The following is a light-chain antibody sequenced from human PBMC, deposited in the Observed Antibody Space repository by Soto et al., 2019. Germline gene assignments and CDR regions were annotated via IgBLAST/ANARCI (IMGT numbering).Light chain of an antibody. CDR3: QQYNNWPPGT. Sequence: EIVMTQSPATLSVSPGERATLSCRASQSVSSNVAWYQQKPGQAPRLLIYGASTRPTGIPARFSGSGSGTEFTLAISSLQSEDFAVYYCQQYNNWPPGTFGQGTKVEIQ. CDR1: QSVSSN. CDR2: GAS. V-gene: IGKV3-15*01. J-gene: IGKJ1*01.